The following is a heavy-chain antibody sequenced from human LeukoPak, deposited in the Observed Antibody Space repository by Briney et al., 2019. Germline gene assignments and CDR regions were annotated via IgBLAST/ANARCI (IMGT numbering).Heavy chain of an antibody. Sequence: GGSLRLSCEASGFTFDMYTMHWVRQAPGKGLEWVAAISSDSNDKHYADSVKGRFTISRDNSKNTLYLQMNSLRAEDTAVYYCAKDRRGYSGYEAPDYWGQGTLVTVSS. CDR1: GFTFDMYT. V-gene: IGHV3-30*04. J-gene: IGHJ4*02. CDR3: AKDRRGYSGYEAPDY. CDR2: ISSDSNDK. D-gene: IGHD5-12*01.